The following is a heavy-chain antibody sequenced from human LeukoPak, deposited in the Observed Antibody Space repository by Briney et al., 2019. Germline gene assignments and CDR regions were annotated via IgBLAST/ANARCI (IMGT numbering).Heavy chain of an antibody. D-gene: IGHD1-26*01. Sequence: SETLSLTCTVSGGSISSSSYYWGWIRQPPGKGLEWIGSIYYSGSTYYNPSLKSRVTISVDTSKNQFSLELSSVTAADTAVYYCAREAATDDAFDIWGQGTMVTVSS. CDR2: IYYSGST. CDR1: GGSISSSSYY. V-gene: IGHV4-39*07. J-gene: IGHJ3*02. CDR3: AREAATDDAFDI.